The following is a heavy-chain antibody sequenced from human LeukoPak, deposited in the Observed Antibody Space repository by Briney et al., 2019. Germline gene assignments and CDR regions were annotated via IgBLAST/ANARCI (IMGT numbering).Heavy chain of an antibody. J-gene: IGHJ3*02. D-gene: IGHD3-16*02. CDR1: GGSVSSSSYY. CDR2: IYYSGST. V-gene: IGHV4-61*01. CDR3: ARELTYYDYVWGSYRPAAFDI. Sequence: SETLSLTCTVSGGSVSSSSYYWSWIRQPPGKGLEWIGYIYYSGSTNYNPSLKSRVTISVDTSKNQFSLKLSSVTAADTAVYYCARELTYYDYVWGSYRPAAFDIWGQGTMVTVSS.